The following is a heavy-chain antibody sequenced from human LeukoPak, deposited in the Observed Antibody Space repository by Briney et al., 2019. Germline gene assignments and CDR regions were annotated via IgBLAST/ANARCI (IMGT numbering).Heavy chain of an antibody. CDR2: ISGSGGST. D-gene: IGHD2-2*01. CDR3: AREAQAPYCSSTSCYGGVYYYYMDV. J-gene: IGHJ6*03. Sequence: PGGSLRLSCAASGFTFSSYGMSWVRQAPGKGLEWVSAISGSGGSTYYADSVKGRFTISRDNSKNSLYLQMNSLRAEDTAVYYCAREAQAPYCSSTSCYGGVYYYYMDVWGKGTTVTISS. V-gene: IGHV3-23*01. CDR1: GFTFSSYG.